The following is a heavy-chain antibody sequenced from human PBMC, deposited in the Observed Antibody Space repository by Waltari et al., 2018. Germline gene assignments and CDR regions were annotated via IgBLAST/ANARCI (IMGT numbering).Heavy chain of an antibody. CDR3: ARGMSTVTMDY. CDR2: INAGNGNT. D-gene: IGHD4-17*01. CDR1: GYTFTSYA. J-gene: IGHJ4*02. Sequence: QVQLVQSGAEVKKPGASVKVSCKASGYTFTSYAMHWVRQAPGQRLEWMGWINAGNGNTKYSQKFQGRVTITRDTSASTAYMELRSLRSDDTAVYYCARGMSTVTMDYWGQGTLVTVSS. V-gene: IGHV1-3*01.